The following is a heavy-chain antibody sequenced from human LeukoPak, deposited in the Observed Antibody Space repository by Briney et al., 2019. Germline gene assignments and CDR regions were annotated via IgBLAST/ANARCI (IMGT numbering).Heavy chain of an antibody. CDR3: ARSLSCSGGSCYRRAFDI. CDR1: GYTFTGYY. Sequence: ASVKVSCKASGYTFTGYYMHWVRQAPGQGLEWMGWINPNSGGTNYAQKFQGWVTMTRDTSISTAYMELSRLRSDDTAVYYCARSLSCSGGSCYRRAFDIWGQGTMVTASS. D-gene: IGHD2-15*01. CDR2: INPNSGGT. J-gene: IGHJ3*02. V-gene: IGHV1-2*04.